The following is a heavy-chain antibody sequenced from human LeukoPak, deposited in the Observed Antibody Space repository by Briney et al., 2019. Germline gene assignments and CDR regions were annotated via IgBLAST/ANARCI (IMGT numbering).Heavy chain of an antibody. CDR1: GFSFTAYA. D-gene: IGHD3-16*01. Sequence: GGSLRLSCAASGFSFTAYAMSWFRQTPGKGLEGVANIHDDGRVTNYVDSVKGRFTISRDNARNSVYLQMNSLRVEDTSLYYCARGRGWVDHWGQGTLVTVSS. V-gene: IGHV3-7*01. J-gene: IGHJ4*02. CDR2: IHDDGRVT. CDR3: ARGRGWVDH.